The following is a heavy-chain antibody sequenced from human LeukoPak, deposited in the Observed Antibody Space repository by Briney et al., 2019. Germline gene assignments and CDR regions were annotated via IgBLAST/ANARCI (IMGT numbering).Heavy chain of an antibody. Sequence: GGSLRLSCTASGFTFSSYWMNWVRQAPGKGLDWVANIKEDGSEQYYVDSVKGRFTISRDNAKNSLHLQMNSLRAEDTAVYFCARDRRGEKSQYNCFDPWGQGTLVTGSS. J-gene: IGHJ5*02. CDR3: ARDRRGEKSQYNCFDP. CDR1: GFTFSSYW. V-gene: IGHV3-7*01. CDR2: IKEDGSEQ. D-gene: IGHD3-10*01.